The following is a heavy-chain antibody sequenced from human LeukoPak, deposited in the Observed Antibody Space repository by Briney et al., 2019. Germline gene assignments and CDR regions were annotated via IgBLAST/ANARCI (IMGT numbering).Heavy chain of an antibody. Sequence: GGSLRLSCAASGFTFSSYAMSWVRQAPGKGLEWVSCISGSGGSTYYADSVKGRFTISRDNSKNTLYLQMNTLRAEDTAVYYCAKTRGSGWPSSLDSWGQGTLVTVSS. CDR2: ISGSGGST. CDR1: GFTFSSYA. J-gene: IGHJ4*02. V-gene: IGHV3-23*01. D-gene: IGHD6-19*01. CDR3: AKTRGSGWPSSLDS.